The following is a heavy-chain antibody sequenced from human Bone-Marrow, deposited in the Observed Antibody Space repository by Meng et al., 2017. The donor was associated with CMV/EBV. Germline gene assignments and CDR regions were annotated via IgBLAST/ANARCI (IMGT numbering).Heavy chain of an antibody. J-gene: IGHJ3*02. Sequence: GGSLRLSCAASGFTFSSYGMHWVRQAPGKGLEWVAFIRYDGSNKYYADSVKGRFTISRDNSKNTLYLQMNSLRAEETAVYYCAKILFGYDFWSGYQNSNDAFDIWGQGTMVTVSS. CDR1: GFTFSSYG. D-gene: IGHD3-3*01. CDR2: IRYDGSNK. CDR3: AKILFGYDFWSGYQNSNDAFDI. V-gene: IGHV3-30*02.